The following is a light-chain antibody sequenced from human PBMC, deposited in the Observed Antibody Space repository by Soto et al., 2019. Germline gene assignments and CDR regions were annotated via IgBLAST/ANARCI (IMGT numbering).Light chain of an antibody. J-gene: IGLJ1*01. CDR2: EGS. CDR3: CSYAGSSTYV. CDR1: SSDVGSYNL. Sequence: QSVLTQPASVSGSPGQSITISCTGTSSDVGSYNLVSWYQQHPGKAPKLMIYEGSKRPSGVSNRFSGSKSGNXASLTISGLXAEDEADYYCCSYAGSSTYVFGTG. V-gene: IGLV2-23*01.